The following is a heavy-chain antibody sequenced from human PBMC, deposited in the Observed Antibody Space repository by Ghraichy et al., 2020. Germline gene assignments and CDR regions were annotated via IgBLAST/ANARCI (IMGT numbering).Heavy chain of an antibody. Sequence: GGSLRLSCAASEFTFSTYAMSWVRQAPGKGLEWVSGISGSGGYTYYADSVKGRFTISRDNSQNSLYLQMNSLRAEDTAIYYCARAGACGSEGIEHLDVWGQGTTVTVSS. CDR3: ARAGACGSEGIEHLDV. V-gene: IGHV3-23*01. CDR2: ISGSGGYT. D-gene: IGHD2-15*01. J-gene: IGHJ6*02. CDR1: EFTFSTYA.